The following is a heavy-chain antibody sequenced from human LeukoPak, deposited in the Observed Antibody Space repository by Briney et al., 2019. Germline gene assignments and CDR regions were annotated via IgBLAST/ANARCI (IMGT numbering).Heavy chain of an antibody. J-gene: IGHJ4*02. D-gene: IGHD6-13*01. V-gene: IGHV1-18*01. CDR1: GYTFTIYG. CDR2: ISAYNGNT. Sequence: ASVTVSCTASGYTFTIYGISWVRQAPGQGLEWMGWISAYNGNTNYAQKLQGRVTMTTDTSTSTAYMELRSLRSDDTAVYYCARGRVAAGSVDYWGQGTLVTVSS. CDR3: ARGRVAAGSVDY.